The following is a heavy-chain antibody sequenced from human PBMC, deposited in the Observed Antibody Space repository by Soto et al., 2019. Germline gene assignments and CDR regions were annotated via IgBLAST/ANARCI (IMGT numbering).Heavy chain of an antibody. CDR2: INSDGSST. D-gene: IGHD2-15*01. V-gene: IGHV3-74*01. CDR1: GFTFSSYW. CDR3: ARICSGSSCYVPN. J-gene: IGHJ4*02. Sequence: EVQLVESGGGLVQPGGSLRLSRAASGFTFSSYWMHWVRQAPGKGLVWVSNINSDGSSTNYADSVKGRFTISRDNAKNTLYLHRNSMRDEDTAVYYCARICSGSSCYVPNWGQVTLVTVSS.